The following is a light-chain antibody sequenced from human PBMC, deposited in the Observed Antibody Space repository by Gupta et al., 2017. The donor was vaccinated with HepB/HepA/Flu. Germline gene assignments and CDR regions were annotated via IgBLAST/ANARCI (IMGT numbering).Light chain of an antibody. CDR1: LSVLYSFNNKSY. J-gene: IGKJ4*01. CDR2: WAS. Sequence: DIVMTQSPDSLAVSLGERATINCKSSLSVLYSFNNKSYLAWYQQKARQPPKLLIYWASTRESGVPDLFSGSGSGTDFTLTISSQHAEYVAVYYCQQDYSTPLTFGGGTKVEIK. V-gene: IGKV4-1*01. CDR3: QQDYSTPLT.